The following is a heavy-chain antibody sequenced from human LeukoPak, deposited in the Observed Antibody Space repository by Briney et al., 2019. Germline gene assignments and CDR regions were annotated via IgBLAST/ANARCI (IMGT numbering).Heavy chain of an antibody. CDR3: ASTLWFGELWRYNWFDP. CDR2: IRSSSSYI. J-gene: IGHJ5*02. Sequence: TGGSLRLSCAASGFTFSSYSMNWVRQAPGKGLEWVSSIRSSSSYIYYADSVKGRFTISRDNAKNSLYLQMNSLRAEDTAVYYCASTLWFGELWRYNWFDPWGQGTLVTVSS. CDR1: GFTFSSYS. D-gene: IGHD3-10*01. V-gene: IGHV3-21*01.